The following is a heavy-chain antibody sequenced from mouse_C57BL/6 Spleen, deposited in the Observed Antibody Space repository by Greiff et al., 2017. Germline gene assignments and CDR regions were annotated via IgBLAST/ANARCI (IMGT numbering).Heavy chain of an antibody. CDR1: GYTFTSYW. J-gene: IGHJ3*01. CDR2: IYPGSGST. D-gene: IGHD2-4*01. V-gene: IGHV1-55*01. CDR3: ARRVYDYDGVFAY. Sequence: VKLQQPGAELVKPGASVKMSCKASGYTFTSYWITWVKQRPGQGLEWIGDIYPGSGSTNYNEKFKSKATLTVDTSSSTAYMQLSSLTSEDSAVYYCARRVYDYDGVFAYWGQGTLVTVSA.